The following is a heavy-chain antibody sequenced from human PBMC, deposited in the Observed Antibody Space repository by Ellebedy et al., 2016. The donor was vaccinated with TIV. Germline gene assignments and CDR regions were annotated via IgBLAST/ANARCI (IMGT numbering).Heavy chain of an antibody. CDR3: ARDAYCGAERRMGGWFDP. CDR2: IYYNGST. CDR1: GGSISSGGYY. Sequence: SETLSLTCTVSGGSISSGGYYWNWIRQHPGKGLEWIGYIYYNGSTYYNPSLKSRVTISGDTSKNQFSLKLSSVTAADTAVYYCARDAYCGAERRMGGWFDPWGQGTLVTVSS. D-gene: IGHD2-21*01. J-gene: IGHJ5*02. V-gene: IGHV4-31*03.